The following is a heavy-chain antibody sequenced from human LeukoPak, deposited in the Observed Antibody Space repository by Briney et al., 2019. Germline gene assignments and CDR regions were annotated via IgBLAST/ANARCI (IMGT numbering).Heavy chain of an antibody. D-gene: IGHD6-19*01. CDR2: INPNTGVT. CDR1: GYTFTGYY. Sequence: GASVKVSCKGSGYTFTGYYTHWVRQAPGQGLEWMGWINPNTGVTNYAQRFQGRVTMTRDTSISTAYMELTRLTSDDTAVYYCARDISSSGCIDYWGQGTLVTVSS. V-gene: IGHV1-2*02. J-gene: IGHJ4*02. CDR3: ARDISSSGCIDY.